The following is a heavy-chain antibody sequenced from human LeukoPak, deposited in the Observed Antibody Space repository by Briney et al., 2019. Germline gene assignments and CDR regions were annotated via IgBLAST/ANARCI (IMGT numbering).Heavy chain of an antibody. CDR1: GGSFSGYY. V-gene: IGHV4-34*01. D-gene: IGHD3-22*01. Sequence: SETLSLTCAVYGGSFSGYYWSWIRQPPGKGLEWIGEINHSGSTNYNPSLKSRVTISVDTSKNQFSLKLSSVTAADTAVYYCTRQDSSGYYQRDFYYYGMDVWGQGTTVTVSS. CDR2: INHSGST. J-gene: IGHJ6*02. CDR3: TRQDSSGYYQRDFYYYGMDV.